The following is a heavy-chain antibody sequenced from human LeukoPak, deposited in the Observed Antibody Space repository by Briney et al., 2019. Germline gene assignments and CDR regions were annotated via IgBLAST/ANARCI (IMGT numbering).Heavy chain of an antibody. D-gene: IGHD3-22*01. CDR2: IYYSGST. V-gene: IGHV4-31*03. Sequence: SETLSLTCTVSGGSISSGGYYWSWIRQHPGKGLEWIGYIYYSGSTYYNPSFKSRVTISVDTSKNQFSLKLSSVTAADTAVYYCGSRWGDYYDSSGYYYPSVNWFDPWGQGTLVTVSS. CDR3: GSRWGDYYDSSGYYYPSVNWFDP. J-gene: IGHJ5*02. CDR1: GGSISSGGYY.